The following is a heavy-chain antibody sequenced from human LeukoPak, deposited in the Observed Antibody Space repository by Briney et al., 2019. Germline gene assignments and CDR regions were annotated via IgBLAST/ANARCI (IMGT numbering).Heavy chain of an antibody. CDR1: GFTVSSNY. Sequence: GGSLRLSCAASGFTVSSNYMSWVRQAPGKGLEWVSVIYSGGSTYYADSVKGRFTISRDNPKNTLYLQMNSLRAEDTAVYYCARVYCSSTSCYREIDYWGQGTLVTVSS. D-gene: IGHD2-2*02. CDR3: ARVYCSSTSCYREIDY. V-gene: IGHV3-66*02. J-gene: IGHJ4*02. CDR2: IYSGGST.